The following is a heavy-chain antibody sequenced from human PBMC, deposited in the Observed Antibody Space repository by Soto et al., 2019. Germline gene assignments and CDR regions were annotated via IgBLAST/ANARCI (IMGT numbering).Heavy chain of an antibody. J-gene: IGHJ4*02. Sequence: GGSLRLSCASSGFTFSSYSMNGVRQAAGKGLEWVSSISSSSSYIYYADSVKGGFTISRDNAKKSLYLQMNTLRDEDTAVYYCARDRVIYSSSQSGPFDNWGKGTLVTVSS. D-gene: IGHD6-19*01. CDR2: ISSSSSYI. CDR1: GFTFSSYS. V-gene: IGHV3-21*01. CDR3: ARDRVIYSSSQSGPFDN.